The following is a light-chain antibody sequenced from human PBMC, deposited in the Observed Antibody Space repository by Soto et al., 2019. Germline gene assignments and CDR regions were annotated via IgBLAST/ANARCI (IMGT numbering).Light chain of an antibody. Sequence: EIVMTQSPSTLSVSPVERSTLSFRASQTVSSNLAWYQQKPGQAPRLLIYGASNRATGIPARFSGSGSGTDFTLTISRLEPEDFAVYYCQQYGSSGTFGQGTKVDI. CDR3: QQYGSSGT. V-gene: IGKV3-20*01. J-gene: IGKJ1*01. CDR1: QTVSSN. CDR2: GAS.